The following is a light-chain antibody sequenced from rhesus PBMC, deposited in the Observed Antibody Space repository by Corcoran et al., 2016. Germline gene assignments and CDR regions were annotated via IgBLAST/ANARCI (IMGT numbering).Light chain of an antibody. CDR3: YSYAGSNTYI. Sequence: QAALTQPRSVSGSPGQSVTISCPGTSSDIGGYKYVSWYQQHPDTAPKLMIYEVSKRPSGVSDRFSGSKSGNTASLTISGLQAEDEADYYCYSYAGSNTYIFGSGTRLSVL. V-gene: IGLV2-32*02. J-gene: IGLJ1*01. CDR1: SSDIGGYKY. CDR2: EVS.